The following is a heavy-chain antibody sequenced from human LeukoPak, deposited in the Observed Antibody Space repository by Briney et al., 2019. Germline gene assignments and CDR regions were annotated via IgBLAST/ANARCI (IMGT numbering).Heavy chain of an antibody. CDR1: GYSFTSYW. D-gene: IGHD4-17*01. J-gene: IGHJ3*02. CDR3: ARQMITVTGRDAFDI. V-gene: IGHV5-51*01. CDR2: IYPGDSDT. Sequence: GESLKISCKGSGYSFTSYWIGWVRQMPGKGLEWMGIIYPGDSDTRYSPSFQGQVTISADKSISTAYLQWSSLKASDTAMYYCARQMITVTGRDAFDIWGQGTMVTVSS.